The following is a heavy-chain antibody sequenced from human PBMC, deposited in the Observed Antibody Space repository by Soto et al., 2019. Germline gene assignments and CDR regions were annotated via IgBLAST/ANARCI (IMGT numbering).Heavy chain of an antibody. V-gene: IGHV3-30*18. Sequence: SGGSLRLSCAASGFTFSSYGMHWVRQAPGKGLEWVAVISYDGSNKYYADSVKGRFTISRDNSKNTLYLQMNSLRAEDTAVYYCAKDGRYDFWSGTLDYWGQGTLVTVSS. CDR2: ISYDGSNK. J-gene: IGHJ4*02. CDR1: GFTFSSYG. D-gene: IGHD3-3*01. CDR3: AKDGRYDFWSGTLDY.